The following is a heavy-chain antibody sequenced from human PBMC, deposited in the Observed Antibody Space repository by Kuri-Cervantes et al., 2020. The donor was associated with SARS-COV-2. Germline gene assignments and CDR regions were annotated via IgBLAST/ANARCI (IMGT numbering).Heavy chain of an antibody. CDR2: FKSKAAGGTT. CDR1: GFTFSNAW. Sequence: GESLKISCAASGFTFSNAWRSWVRQTPGKGLEWNGRFKSKAAGGTTVYAAPVQCRFTMSRDDSRNTLDLQMNRLKTENTAVYYCATGSTSGCYRRDFDFWGLGTLVTVSS. V-gene: IGHV3-15*01. J-gene: IGHJ4*02. D-gene: IGHD6-19*01. CDR3: ATGSTSGCYRRDFDF.